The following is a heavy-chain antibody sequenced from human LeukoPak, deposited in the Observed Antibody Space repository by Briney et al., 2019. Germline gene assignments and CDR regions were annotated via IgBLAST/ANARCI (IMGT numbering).Heavy chain of an antibody. CDR3: ARSIPYGTTWYGRSDY. D-gene: IGHD6-13*01. CDR1: EFTFSSYW. CDR2: IKRDGGEK. Sequence: GGSLRLSCAASEFTFSSYWMSWVCQAPGKGLEWVANIKRDGGEKYYLDSVKGRFTISRDNALNSLYLQMNSLRAEDTAIYYCARSIPYGTTWYGRSDYWGQGTLVTVSS. J-gene: IGHJ4*02. V-gene: IGHV3-7*03.